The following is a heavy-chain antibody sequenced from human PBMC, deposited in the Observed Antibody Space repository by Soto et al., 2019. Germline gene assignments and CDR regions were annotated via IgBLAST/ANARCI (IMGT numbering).Heavy chain of an antibody. CDR1: GSTVSSFG. V-gene: IGHV1-18*01. D-gene: IGHD2-15*01. J-gene: IGHJ3*02. Sequence: ASVKVSCKASGSTVSSFGIAWVRQAPGQGLEWMGWISGYNGNTTYAQKFQARVTMTINTSTRTAYMELTSLRSNDTAVYYCARQATPAVWGDAYDIWG. CDR2: ISGYNGNT. CDR3: ARQATPAVWGDAYDI.